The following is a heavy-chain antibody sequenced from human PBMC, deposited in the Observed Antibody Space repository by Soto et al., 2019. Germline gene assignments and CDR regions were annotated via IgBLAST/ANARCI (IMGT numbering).Heavy chain of an antibody. Sequence: PSETLSLTCAVSGDSITSNSHWGSWVRQPPGKGLEWIGEIHHSGSTSYNPSLKSRVTMSVDNPKNQFSLQLSSVTAADTAVYYCASLKLGYSTFDPWGQGTLVTVSS. CDR2: IHHSGST. D-gene: IGHD5-18*01. J-gene: IGHJ5*02. CDR3: ASLKLGYSTFDP. CDR1: GDSITSNSHW. V-gene: IGHV4-4*02.